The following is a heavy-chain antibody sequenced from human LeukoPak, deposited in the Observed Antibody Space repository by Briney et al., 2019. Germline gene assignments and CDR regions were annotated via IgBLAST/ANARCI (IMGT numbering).Heavy chain of an antibody. D-gene: IGHD3-10*01. J-gene: IGHJ4*02. CDR2: IKEDGSEK. CDR1: GFTFDDYA. V-gene: IGHV3-7*01. Sequence: GGSLRLSCAASGFTFDDYAMHWVRQAPGKGLECVAHIKEDGSEKYYVDSVKGRFTISRDNAKNSLYLQMDSLRVEDTAVYYCARQAGVYWGQGALVTVSS. CDR3: ARQAGVY.